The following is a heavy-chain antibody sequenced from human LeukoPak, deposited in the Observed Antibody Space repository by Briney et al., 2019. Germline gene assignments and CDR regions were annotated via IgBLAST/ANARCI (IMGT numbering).Heavy chain of an antibody. V-gene: IGHV1-18*01. CDR1: GYTFTSYG. CDR2: ISAHNGNT. CDR3: ARDPGVTTPYYYYGMDV. Sequence: ASVKVSCKASGYTFTSYGISWVRQAPGQGLEWMGWISAHNGNTNYAQKLQGRVTMTTDTSTSTAYMELRSLRSDDTAVYYCARDPGVTTPYYYYGMDVWGQGTTVTVSS. D-gene: IGHD4-17*01. J-gene: IGHJ6*02.